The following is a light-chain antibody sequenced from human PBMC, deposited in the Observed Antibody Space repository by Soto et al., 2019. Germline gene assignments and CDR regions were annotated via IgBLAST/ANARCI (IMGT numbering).Light chain of an antibody. CDR1: QTISSW. CDR2: KAS. Sequence: DIPMNQSPSTLSGSVGDRVTITCRASQTISSWVAWYQQKPGKAPKLLIYKASTLKSGVPSRFSGSGSGTEFTLTSSSLQPDDFATYYCQHYKSYSEAFGQGTKVDI. CDR3: QHYKSYSEA. V-gene: IGKV1-5*03. J-gene: IGKJ1*01.